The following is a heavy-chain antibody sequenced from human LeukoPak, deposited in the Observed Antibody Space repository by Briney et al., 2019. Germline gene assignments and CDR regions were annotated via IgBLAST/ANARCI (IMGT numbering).Heavy chain of an antibody. CDR2: IKQDGNEK. Sequence: GGSLRLSCAASGFTVSSNYMSWVRQAPGKGLEWVTYIKQDGNEKYYVDSVKGRFTISRDIAKNSLYLQMNSLRAEDTAVYYCAREAGTGDYWGRGTLVTVSS. CDR3: AREAGTGDY. D-gene: IGHD6-19*01. V-gene: IGHV3-7*01. CDR1: GFTVSSNY. J-gene: IGHJ4*02.